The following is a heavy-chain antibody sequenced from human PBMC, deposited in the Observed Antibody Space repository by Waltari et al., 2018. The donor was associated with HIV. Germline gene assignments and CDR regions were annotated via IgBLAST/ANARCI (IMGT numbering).Heavy chain of an antibody. CDR2: VQQDGGCK. CDR3: VRAVYGDFDY. Sequence: VQLVESGGGLVHPRRSLRPSCAASGFNFRGSWMSWVRPAPGKGLEWVDNVQQDGGCKYYVDSVKGRFTISRDNARMSLYLQMHSLRAEDTAVYYCVRAVYGDFDYWGQGTLVTVSS. D-gene: IGHD3-3*01. CDR1: GFNFRGSW. V-gene: IGHV3-7*04. J-gene: IGHJ4*02.